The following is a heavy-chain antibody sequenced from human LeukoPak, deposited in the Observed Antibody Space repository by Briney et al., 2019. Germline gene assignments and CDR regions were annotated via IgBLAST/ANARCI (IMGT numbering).Heavy chain of an antibody. V-gene: IGHV1-2*02. J-gene: IGHJ5*02. CDR2: INPNRGGT. Sequence: ASVHVFCKASGYTFTGYYMHWVRQAPGQGLEWMGWINPNRGGTNYAQKFQGRVTMTRDTSISTAYMELSRLRSDDTAVYYCARLLFPIGYCGGDCYPGDWFDPWGQVTLVTVSS. D-gene: IGHD2-21*02. CDR1: GYTFTGYY. CDR3: ARLLFPIGYCGGDCYPGDWFDP.